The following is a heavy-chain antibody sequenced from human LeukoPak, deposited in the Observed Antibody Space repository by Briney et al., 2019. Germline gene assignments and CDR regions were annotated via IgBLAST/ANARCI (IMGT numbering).Heavy chain of an antibody. V-gene: IGHV3-9*01. J-gene: IGHJ4*02. CDR3: AKHPSLTTWDPIDY. CDR1: GFTFDDYA. Sequence: GGSLRLSCAASGFTFDDYAIHWVRQAPGKGLEWVSSISWNSGSIGYADSVKGRFTISRDNSKNTVYLQMYSLRAEDTAVYYCAKHPSLTTWDPIDYWGQGTLVTVSS. D-gene: IGHD4-17*01. CDR2: ISWNSGSI.